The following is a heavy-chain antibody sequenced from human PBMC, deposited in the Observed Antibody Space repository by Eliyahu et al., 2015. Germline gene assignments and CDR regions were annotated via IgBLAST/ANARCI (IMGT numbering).Heavy chain of an antibody. CDR2: INHSGST. V-gene: IGHV4-34*01. CDR1: GGSFSGLF. CDR3: ARGIAVPGTNRLDP. J-gene: IGHJ5*02. Sequence: QVQLQQWGAGLLKPSETLSLTCAVYGGSFSGLFWNWLRQPPGKGLEWIGEINHSGSTNYHPSLQSRVTISVDTSKKQFSLKLSSVTAADTAVYYCARGIAVPGTNRLDPWGQGTLATVSS. D-gene: IGHD6-19*01.